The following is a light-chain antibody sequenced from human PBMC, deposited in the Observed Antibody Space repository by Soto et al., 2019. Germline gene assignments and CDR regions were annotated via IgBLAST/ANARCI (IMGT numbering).Light chain of an antibody. CDR1: SSDVGGYNR. V-gene: IGLV2-23*01. CDR3: CSYASSDTFV. J-gene: IGLJ1*01. Sequence: QSVLTQPASVSGSPGQSITISCTGTSSDVGGYNRVSWYQQHPGQVPKLMIYEDTKRPSGVSNRFSGSKSGNTASLTISGLQAEDDADYYCCSYASSDTFVFGTGTKVTVL. CDR2: EDT.